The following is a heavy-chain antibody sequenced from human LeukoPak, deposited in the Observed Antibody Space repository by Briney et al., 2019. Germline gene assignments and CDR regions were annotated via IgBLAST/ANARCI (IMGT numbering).Heavy chain of an antibody. Sequence: GGSLRLSCAASGFTFSRDSMNWVRQAPGKGLEWVSSISSSSTYIYYAGSVKGRFTISRDNAKNSLHLQMNSLRAEDTAVYYCARGGGYSGYDLDAFDIWGQGTMVTVSS. CDR3: ARGGGYSGYDLDAFDI. CDR1: GFTFSRDS. V-gene: IGHV3-21*01. CDR2: ISSSSTYI. D-gene: IGHD5-12*01. J-gene: IGHJ3*02.